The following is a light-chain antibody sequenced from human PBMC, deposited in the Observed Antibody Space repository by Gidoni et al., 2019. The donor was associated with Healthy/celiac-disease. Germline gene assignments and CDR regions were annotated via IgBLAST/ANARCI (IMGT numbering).Light chain of an antibody. CDR3: MQALQTPGT. CDR2: LGS. CDR1: PSLLHSNGYKY. J-gene: IGKJ5*01. Sequence: DIVMTQSPLSLPVTPGEPASISCRSSPSLLHSNGYKYLDWYLQKPGQSPQLLIYLGSNRASGVPDRFSGSGSGTDFTLKINRVEAEDVGVYYCMQALQTPGTFGQGTRLEIK. V-gene: IGKV2-28*01.